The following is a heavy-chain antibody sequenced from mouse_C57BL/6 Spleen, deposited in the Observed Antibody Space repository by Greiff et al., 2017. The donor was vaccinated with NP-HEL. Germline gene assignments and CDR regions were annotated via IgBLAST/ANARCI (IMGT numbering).Heavy chain of an antibody. V-gene: IGHV1-22*01. CDR2: INPNNGGT. CDR1: GYTFTDYN. Sequence: EVQLQQSGPELVKPGASVKMSCKASGYTFTDYNMHWVKQSHGKSLEWIGYINPNNGGTSYNQKFKGKAKLTVNKSSSTAYMELRSLTSEDSAVYYCARGVYYGSSSYFDYWGQGTTLTVSS. J-gene: IGHJ2*01. D-gene: IGHD1-1*01. CDR3: ARGVYYGSSSYFDY.